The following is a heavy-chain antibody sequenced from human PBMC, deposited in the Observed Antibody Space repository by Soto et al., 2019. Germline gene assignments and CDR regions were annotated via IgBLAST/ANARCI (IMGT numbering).Heavy chain of an antibody. CDR1: GFTVSSNY. J-gene: IGHJ3*02. CDR2: IYSGGST. D-gene: IGHD6-19*01. Sequence: GGSLRLSCAASGFTVSSNYMSWVRQAPGKGLEWVSVIYSGGSTYYADSVKGRFTISRHNSKNTLYLQMNSLRADDTAVYYCARDSSGWHDAFDIWGQGTMVTVSS. CDR3: ARDSSGWHDAFDI. V-gene: IGHV3-66*01.